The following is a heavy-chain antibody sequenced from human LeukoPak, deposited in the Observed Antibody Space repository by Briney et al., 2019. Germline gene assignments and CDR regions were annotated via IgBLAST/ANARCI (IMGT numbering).Heavy chain of an antibody. CDR1: GFTFSSYA. CDR3: AKDQRELSGGLYDY. D-gene: IGHD1-26*01. J-gene: IGHJ4*02. Sequence: GGSLRLSCAGSGFTFSSYAMSWVRQAPGKGLEWVSAISGSGGSTYYADSVKGRFTISRDNSKNTLYLQMNSLRAEDTAVYYCAKDQRELSGGLYDYWGQGTLVTVSS. V-gene: IGHV3-23*01. CDR2: ISGSGGST.